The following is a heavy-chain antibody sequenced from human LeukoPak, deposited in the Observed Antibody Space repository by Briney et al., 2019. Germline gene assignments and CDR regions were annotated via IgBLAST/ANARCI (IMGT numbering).Heavy chain of an antibody. CDR2: INPKSGVT. D-gene: IGHD6-19*01. J-gene: IGHJ4*02. V-gene: IGHV1-2*02. CDR1: AYTLSGYY. CDR3: ARRIAVAGSPVYYFVY. Sequence: GASVKVSCKASAYTLSGYYMHWVRQAPGQGLEWMGWINPKSGVTNYAQKFQGRVTMTWDTSINTTFMELSRLRSDDTAVYYCARRIAVAGSPVYYFVYWGQGTLVTVSS.